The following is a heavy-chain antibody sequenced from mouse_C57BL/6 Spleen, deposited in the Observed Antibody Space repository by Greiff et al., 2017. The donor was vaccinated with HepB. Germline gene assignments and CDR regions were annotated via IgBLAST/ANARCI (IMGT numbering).Heavy chain of an antibody. J-gene: IGHJ3*01. CDR3: ARSGDYGNPWFAY. CDR2: IYPGSGST. D-gene: IGHD2-1*01. CDR1: GYTFTSYW. V-gene: IGHV1-55*01. Sequence: QVQLQQPGAELVKPGASVKMSCKASGYTFTSYWITWVKQRPGQGLEWIGDIYPGSGSTNYNEKFKSKATLTVDTSYSTAYMQLSSLTSEDSAVYYCARSGDYGNPWFAYWGQGTLVTVSA.